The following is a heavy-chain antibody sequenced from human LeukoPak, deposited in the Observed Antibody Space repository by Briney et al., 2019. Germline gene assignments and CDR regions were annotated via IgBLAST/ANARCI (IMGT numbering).Heavy chain of an antibody. CDR3: ARYLVTSDSSSYPG. J-gene: IGHJ4*02. CDR2: INGDGTTT. Sequence: GGSLRLSCAASGFTFSTYWMHWVRQAPGKGLVWVSRINGDGTTTDYADFVKGRFTISRDNSKNTLYLQMNSLRAEDTAVYYCARYLVTSDSSSYPGWGQGTLVTVSS. D-gene: IGHD6-13*01. V-gene: IGHV3-74*01. CDR1: GFTFSTYW.